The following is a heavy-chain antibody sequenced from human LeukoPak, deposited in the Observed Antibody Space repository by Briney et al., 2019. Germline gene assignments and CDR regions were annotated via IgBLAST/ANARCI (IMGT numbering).Heavy chain of an antibody. D-gene: IGHD3-22*01. CDR3: ARLSQAPDYYSNGGYYYLGY. V-gene: IGHV1-8*01. CDR1: RYTFTSYD. Sequence: ASVKVSCKASRYTFTSYDINWVREAAGQRLEWMGWMNPNTGRTGFAQKFQGRLTMTRDASISTAYMELSSLRSEDTAVYYCARLSQAPDYYSNGGYYYLGYRGQGTPVTVSS. J-gene: IGHJ4*02. CDR2: MNPNTGRT.